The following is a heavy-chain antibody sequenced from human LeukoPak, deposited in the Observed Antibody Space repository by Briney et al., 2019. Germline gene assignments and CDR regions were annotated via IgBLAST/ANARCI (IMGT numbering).Heavy chain of an antibody. V-gene: IGHV3-21*01. D-gene: IGHD1-26*01. CDR2: ISSSSSYI. CDR3: ARGRAIVGALRGAFDI. J-gene: IGHJ3*02. CDR1: GFTFSSYS. Sequence: GGSLRLSCAASGFTFSSYSMNWVRQAPGKGLEWVSSISSSSSYIYYADSVKGRFTISRDNAKNSLYLQMNSLRAEDTAVYYCARGRAIVGALRGAFDIWGQGTMVTVSS.